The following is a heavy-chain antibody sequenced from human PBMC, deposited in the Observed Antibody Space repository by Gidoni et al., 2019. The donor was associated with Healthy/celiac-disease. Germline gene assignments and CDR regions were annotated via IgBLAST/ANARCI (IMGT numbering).Heavy chain of an antibody. V-gene: IGHV1-69*04. CDR3: ASAQLDQVYYYYGMDV. CDR1: GGTFSSNA. D-gene: IGHD1-1*01. CDR2: IIPILGIA. J-gene: IGHJ6*02. Sequence: QVQRVQSGAEGKKPGSSVKGSCKAAGGTFSSNAIRWVRQAPGQGLEWMGRIIPILGIANYAQKFQGCVTITADKSTSTAYMELSSLRSEDTAVSSCASAQLDQVYYYYGMDVWGHGTTVTVSS.